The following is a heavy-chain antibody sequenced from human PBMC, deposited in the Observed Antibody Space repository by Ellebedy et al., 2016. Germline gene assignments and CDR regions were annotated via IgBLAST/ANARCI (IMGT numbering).Heavy chain of an antibody. Sequence: SETLSLTXAVYGGSFSGYYWSWIRQPPGKGLEWIGEINHSGSTNHNPSLKSRVTMSVDASKNQFSLNLSSVTAADTAVYYCARVPPMIRGVIYNWGQGTLVTVSS. CDR3: ARVPPMIRGVIYN. J-gene: IGHJ4*02. CDR2: INHSGST. CDR1: GGSFSGYY. D-gene: IGHD3-10*01. V-gene: IGHV4-34*01.